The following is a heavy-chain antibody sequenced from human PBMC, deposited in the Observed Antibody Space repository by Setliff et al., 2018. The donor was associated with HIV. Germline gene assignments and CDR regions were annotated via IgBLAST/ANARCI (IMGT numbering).Heavy chain of an antibody. CDR3: ARVEYSSSSGAFDI. CDR2: IYTSGST. CDR1: GGSISSGSYY. J-gene: IGHJ3*02. V-gene: IGHV4-61*01. D-gene: IGHD6-13*01. Sequence: SETLSLTCTVSGGSISSGSYYWSWIRQPPGKGLEWIGYIYTSGSTNYNPSLKSRVTISVDTSKNQFSLKLSSVTAADTAVYYCARVEYSSSSGAFDIWGQGTMVTVSS.